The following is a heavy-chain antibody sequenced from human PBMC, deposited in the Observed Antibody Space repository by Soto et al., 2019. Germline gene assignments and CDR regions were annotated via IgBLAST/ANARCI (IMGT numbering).Heavy chain of an antibody. Sequence: TLSLTCAVYGGFVSSGSYYWSWIRQPPGKGLEWLALIYWDDDKRYSPSLKTRLTISKDTSKNQVVLTMTNMDPVDTATYYCARIRNADYYYYYMDVWGKGTTVTVSS. CDR3: ARIRNADYYYYYMDV. CDR1: GGFVSSGSYY. V-gene: IGHV2-70*01. J-gene: IGHJ6*03. CDR2: IYWDDDK.